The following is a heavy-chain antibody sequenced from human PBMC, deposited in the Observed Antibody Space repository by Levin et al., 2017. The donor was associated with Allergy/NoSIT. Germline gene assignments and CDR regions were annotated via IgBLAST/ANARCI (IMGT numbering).Heavy chain of an antibody. CDR3: ARALDQWLVFDY. V-gene: IGHV1-2*02. CDR2: INPNSGVT. CDR1: GYTFIGYY. D-gene: IGHD6-19*01. Sequence: ASVKVSCKASGYTFIGYYIHWVRQAPGQGLEWMGWINPNSGVTDYAQKFQGRVTMTRDTSIRTAYMELNNLRSDDTAVYYCARALDQWLVFDYWGQGPLVTVSS. J-gene: IGHJ4*02.